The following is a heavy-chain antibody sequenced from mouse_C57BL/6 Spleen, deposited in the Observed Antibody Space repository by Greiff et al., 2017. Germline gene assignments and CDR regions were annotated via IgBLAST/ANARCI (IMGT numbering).Heavy chain of an antibody. CDR2: IYPGSGST. CDR1: GYTFTSYW. V-gene: IGHV1-55*01. CDR3: ARPPIYYYGSSDDY. Sequence: QVQLQQPGAELVKPGASVKMSCKASGYTFTSYWITWVKQRPGQGLEWIGDIYPGSGSTNYNEKFKSKATLTVDTSSSTAYMQLSSLTSEDSAVYYCARPPIYYYGSSDDYWGQGTTLTVSS. J-gene: IGHJ2*01. D-gene: IGHD1-1*01.